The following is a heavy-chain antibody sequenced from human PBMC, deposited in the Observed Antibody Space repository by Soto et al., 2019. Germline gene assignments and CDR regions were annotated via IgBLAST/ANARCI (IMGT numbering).Heavy chain of an antibody. Sequence: QVQLVQSGAEVKKPGASVKVSCKASGYTFTSYDINWVRQATGQGLEWMGWMNPNSGNTGYAQKFQGRVTMTRNTSISTAYMELSSLRSEDTAVYYCARVGYSYGYYYCGMDVWGQGTTVTVSS. CDR1: GYTFTSYD. CDR2: MNPNSGNT. V-gene: IGHV1-8*01. CDR3: ARVGYSYGYYYCGMDV. J-gene: IGHJ6*02. D-gene: IGHD5-18*01.